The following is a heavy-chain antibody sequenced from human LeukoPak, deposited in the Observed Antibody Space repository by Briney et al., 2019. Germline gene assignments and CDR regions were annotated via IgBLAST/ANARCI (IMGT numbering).Heavy chain of an antibody. Sequence: SETLSLTCTVSVGSISSYYWSWIRHPPGKGLEWIGDIYYSGRTNYNPPLKSRVTISVDTSKHQFSLKLSSVTDADTGVYHCARYSYGDYGEDAFDIWGQGTMVTVSS. CDR2: IYYSGRT. D-gene: IGHD4-17*01. J-gene: IGHJ3*02. CDR3: ARYSYGDYGEDAFDI. CDR1: VGSISSYY. V-gene: IGHV4-59*01.